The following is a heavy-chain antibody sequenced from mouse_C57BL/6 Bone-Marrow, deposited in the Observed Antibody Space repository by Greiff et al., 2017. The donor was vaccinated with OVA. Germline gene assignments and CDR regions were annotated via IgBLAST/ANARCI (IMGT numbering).Heavy chain of an antibody. CDR1: GFNIKDDY. V-gene: IGHV14-4*01. Sequence: EVKLQESGAELVRPGASVKLSCTASGFNIKDDYMHWVKQRPEQGLEWIGWIDPENGDTEYASKFQGKATITADTSSNTAYLQLSSLTSEDTAVYYCTRLRFWYFDVWGTGTTVTVSS. CDR2: IDPENGDT. J-gene: IGHJ1*03. CDR3: TRLRFWYFDV.